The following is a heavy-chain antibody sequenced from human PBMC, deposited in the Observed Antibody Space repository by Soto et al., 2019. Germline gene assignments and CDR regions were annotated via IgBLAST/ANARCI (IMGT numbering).Heavy chain of an antibody. CDR2: IDPSDSST. CDR3: AATGYTNGYQFDH. D-gene: IGHD5-18*01. Sequence: PGESLKISCKGSGYTFTSYWITWVRQMPGKGLEWMGRIDPSDSSTNYSPSFQGHVTISTDKSITTARLQWSSLKVSDTAMYYCAATGYTNGYQFDHWGQGTQVTVSS. V-gene: IGHV5-10-1*01. J-gene: IGHJ4*02. CDR1: GYTFTSYW.